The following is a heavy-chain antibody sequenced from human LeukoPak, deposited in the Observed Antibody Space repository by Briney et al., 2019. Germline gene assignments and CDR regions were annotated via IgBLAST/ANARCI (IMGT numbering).Heavy chain of an antibody. CDR3: ARAAMAVFDY. V-gene: IGHV4-30-2*01. CDR2: IYHSGST. D-gene: IGHD5-18*01. Sequence: SETLSLTCAVSGGSLSSGGYSWSWIRQPPGKGLEWIGYIYHSGSTYYNPSLKSRVTISVDRSKNQFSLKLSSVTAADTAVYYCARAAMAVFDYWGQGTLVTVSS. CDR1: GGSLSSGGYS. J-gene: IGHJ4*02.